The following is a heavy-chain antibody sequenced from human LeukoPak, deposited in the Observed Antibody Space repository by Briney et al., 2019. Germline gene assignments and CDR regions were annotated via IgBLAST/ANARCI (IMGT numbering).Heavy chain of an antibody. CDR1: GGSISGYY. CDR2: IYYSGST. J-gene: IGHJ3*02. V-gene: IGHV4-59*01. CDR3: ARGLYYDILTGYRNNDAFDI. Sequence: PSETLSLTXTVSGGSISGYYWNWIRQPPGKGLEWIGYIYYSGSTNYNPSLKSRVTISVDTSKNQFSLKLSAVTAADTAVYYRARGLYYDILTGYRNNDAFDIWGQGTMVTVSS. D-gene: IGHD3-9*01.